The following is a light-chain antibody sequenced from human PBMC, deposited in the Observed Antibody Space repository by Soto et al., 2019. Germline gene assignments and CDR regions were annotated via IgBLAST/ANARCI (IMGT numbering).Light chain of an antibody. CDR2: DAS. V-gene: IGKV3-11*01. Sequence: EIVLTQSPATLSLSPGERATLSCRASQSVSSYLAWYQQKPGQAPRLLIYDASNRATGIPARVSGSGSGTDFTLTISSLEPEDFAVDYCQQRSNWPPYTFVQGTKLEIK. CDR3: QQRSNWPPYT. J-gene: IGKJ2*01. CDR1: QSVSSY.